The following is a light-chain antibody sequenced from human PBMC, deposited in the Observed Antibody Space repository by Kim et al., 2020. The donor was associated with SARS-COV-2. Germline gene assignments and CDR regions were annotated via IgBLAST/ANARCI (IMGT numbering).Light chain of an antibody. CDR3: QLRTNWPPGFT. V-gene: IGKV3-11*01. J-gene: IGKJ5*01. CDR2: EAS. Sequence: PGERATLSCRASQSVSSYLACYQHTPGQAPRLLIYEASYRASGIPARFSGSGSGTDFTLTISSLQTEDFAIYYCQLRTNWPPGFTFGQGTRLEIK. CDR1: QSVSSY.